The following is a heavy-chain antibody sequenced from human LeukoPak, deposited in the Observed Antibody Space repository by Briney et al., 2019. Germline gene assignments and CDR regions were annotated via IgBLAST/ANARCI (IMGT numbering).Heavy chain of an antibody. CDR2: ISTNGGGT. D-gene: IGHD3-10*01. V-gene: IGHV3-64*01. CDR3: AKDWVVRGVISY. CDR1: GFTFSSYA. J-gene: IGHJ4*02. Sequence: GGSLRLSCAASGFTFSSYAMHWVRQTPGKGLEYVSAISTNGGGTYYANSVKGRFTISRDNSKNTLYLQMGSLRAEDMAVYYCAKDWVVRGVISYWGQRTLVTVSS.